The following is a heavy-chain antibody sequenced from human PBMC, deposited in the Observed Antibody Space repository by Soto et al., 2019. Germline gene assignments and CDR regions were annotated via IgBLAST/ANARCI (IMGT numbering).Heavy chain of an antibody. Sequence: SETLSLTCTVSGGSISSGGYYWSWIRQHPGKGLEWIGYIYYSGSTYYNPSLKSRITISVDTSKNQFSLKLSSVTAADTAVYYCARYPHIAAAGRGGFDYWGQGTLVTVS. D-gene: IGHD6-13*01. CDR3: ARYPHIAAAGRGGFDY. V-gene: IGHV4-31*03. CDR2: IYYSGST. CDR1: GGSISSGGYY. J-gene: IGHJ4*02.